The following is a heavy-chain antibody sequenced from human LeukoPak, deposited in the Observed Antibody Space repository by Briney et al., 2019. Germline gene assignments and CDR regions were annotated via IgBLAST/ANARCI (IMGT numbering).Heavy chain of an antibody. CDR2: IYPGDSDT. Sequence: GGSLKISFKGFGYSFTSYWIGWVGQMPGKGLEWMGIIYPGDSDTRYSPSFQGQVTISADKSISTAYLQWSSLKASDTAMYYCALGEQQLSYYFEYWGQGTLVTVSS. D-gene: IGHD6-13*01. J-gene: IGHJ4*02. CDR1: GYSFTSYW. CDR3: ALGEQQLSYYFEY. V-gene: IGHV5-51*01.